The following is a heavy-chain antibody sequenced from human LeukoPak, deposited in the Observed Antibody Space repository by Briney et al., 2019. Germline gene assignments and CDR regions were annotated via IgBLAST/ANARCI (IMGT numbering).Heavy chain of an antibody. CDR2: IYYSGST. V-gene: IGHV4-39*01. D-gene: IGHD2-15*01. CDR3: ARRVAATDAFDI. Sequence: TSETLSLTCTVSGGSISSSSYYWGWIRQPPGKGLEWIGSIYYSGSTYYNPSLNSRVTISVDTSKNQFSLKLSSVTAADTAVYYCARRVAATDAFDIWGQGTMVTVSS. J-gene: IGHJ3*02. CDR1: GGSISSSSYY.